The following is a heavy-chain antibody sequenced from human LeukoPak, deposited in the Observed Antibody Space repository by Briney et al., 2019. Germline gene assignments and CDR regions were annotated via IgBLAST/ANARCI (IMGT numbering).Heavy chain of an antibody. J-gene: IGHJ4*02. CDR1: GFTVSSNY. CDR2: IYSGGGT. V-gene: IGHV3-66*01. Sequence: PGGSLRLSCATSGFTVSSNYMTWVRQAPGKGLEWVSVIYSGGGTRYADSVKGRFTTSRDNSKNTLYLQMNSLRAEDTAVYYCATHSGGYWGQGTLVTVSS. CDR3: ATHSGGY. D-gene: IGHD3-16*01.